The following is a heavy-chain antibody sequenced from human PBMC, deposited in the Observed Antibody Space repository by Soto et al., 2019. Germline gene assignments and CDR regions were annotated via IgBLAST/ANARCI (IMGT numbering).Heavy chain of an antibody. Sequence: EVQLLESGGGVVQPGRSLRLSCAASGFTFDEYTMHCVRQTPGKGLEWVSSISWSGNNVDYRDSVKGRFTISRDNAKNSLDLHMNSLRVEDTALYYCVKGFNFDYNSAWFYFDYWGQGTVVTGSS. CDR1: GFTFDEYT. J-gene: IGHJ4*02. CDR3: VKGFNFDYNSAWFYFDY. V-gene: IGHV3-9*01. D-gene: IGHD6-19*01. CDR2: ISWSGNNV.